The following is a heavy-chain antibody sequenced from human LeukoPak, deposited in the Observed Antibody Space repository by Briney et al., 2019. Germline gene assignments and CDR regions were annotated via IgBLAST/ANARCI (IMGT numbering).Heavy chain of an antibody. CDR3: AKDATLLYRSSPVGWFDP. Sequence: GGSLRLSCAASGFAFSSYAMSWVRQAPGKGLEWVSAISGSGGSTYYADSVKGRFTISRDNSKNALYLQMNSLRAEDTAVYYCAKDATLLYRSSPVGWFDPWGQGTLVTVSS. J-gene: IGHJ5*02. V-gene: IGHV3-23*01. D-gene: IGHD6-6*01. CDR2: ISGSGGST. CDR1: GFAFSSYA.